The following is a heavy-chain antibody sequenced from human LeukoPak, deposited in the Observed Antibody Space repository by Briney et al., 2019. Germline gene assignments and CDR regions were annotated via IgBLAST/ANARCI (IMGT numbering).Heavy chain of an antibody. CDR2: ISGSGGNT. CDR3: AGDRRYDSSGYFQH. Sequence: GGSLRLSCAASGFTFSIYAMSWVRQAPGKGLEWVPAISGSGGNTYYADSVKGRFTISRDNSKNTLDLQMNGLRAEDTAMYYCAGDRRYDSSGYFQHWGQGTLVAVSS. D-gene: IGHD3-22*01. V-gene: IGHV3-23*01. CDR1: GFTFSIYA. J-gene: IGHJ1*01.